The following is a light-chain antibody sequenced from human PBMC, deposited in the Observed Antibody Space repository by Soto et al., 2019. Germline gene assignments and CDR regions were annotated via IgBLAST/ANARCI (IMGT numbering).Light chain of an antibody. CDR2: GAS. CDR3: QQFNNWPPWT. CDR1: HNLSSN. J-gene: IGKJ1*01. Sequence: EIVMTQSLATQSVHQGERATLSCRASHNLSSNLAWYQQRPGQAPTLLSSGASTRAAGIPDRFSGSGSGTEFTLSISSLQSEDGAVYYCQQFNNWPPWTFGQRTKVDIK. V-gene: IGKV3-15*01.